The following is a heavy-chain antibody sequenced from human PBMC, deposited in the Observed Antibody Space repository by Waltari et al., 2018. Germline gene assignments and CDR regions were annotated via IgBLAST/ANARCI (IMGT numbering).Heavy chain of an antibody. CDR2: ISGSGGST. CDR1: GFTFSSSA. Sequence: EVQLLESGGGLVQPGGSLRLSCAASGFTFSSSAMSWVRQAPGKGLEWVSAISGSGGSTYYADSVKGRFTISRDNSKNTLYLQMNSLRAEDTAVYYCATEPPKVAVAGGEFDYWGQGTLVTVSS. CDR3: ATEPPKVAVAGGEFDY. V-gene: IGHV3-23*01. J-gene: IGHJ4*02. D-gene: IGHD6-19*01.